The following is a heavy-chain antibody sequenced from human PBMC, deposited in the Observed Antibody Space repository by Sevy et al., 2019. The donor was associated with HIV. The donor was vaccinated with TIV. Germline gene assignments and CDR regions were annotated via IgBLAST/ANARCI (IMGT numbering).Heavy chain of an antibody. J-gene: IGHJ4*02. CDR3: VRADPAQHFDS. CDR2: IDPSGGNT. CDR1: GDTLTNNY. V-gene: IGHV1-46*01. Sequence: ASVKVSCKAPGDTLTNNYMHWVRQAPGQGLEWMGIIDPSGGNTSYAQKFQGRVTMTRDTSTSTRYMDLSSLRSEETAVYYCVRADPAQHFDSWGQGTLVTVSS.